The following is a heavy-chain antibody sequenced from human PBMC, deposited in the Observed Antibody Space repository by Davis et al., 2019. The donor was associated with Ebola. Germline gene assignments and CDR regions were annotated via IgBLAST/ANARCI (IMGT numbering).Heavy chain of an antibody. Sequence: SETLSLTCPVSGDSITDYQWSWIRQPPGTGLEWIGYISNSGSANYNPSLKSRVTMSMDTSKNQFSLKLTSVTAADTAVYYCARIAVGSSWYYFDYWGQGTLVPVSS. CDR2: ISNSGSA. CDR1: GDSITDYQ. CDR3: ARIAVGSSWYYFDY. D-gene: IGHD6-13*01. V-gene: IGHV4-59*01. J-gene: IGHJ4*02.